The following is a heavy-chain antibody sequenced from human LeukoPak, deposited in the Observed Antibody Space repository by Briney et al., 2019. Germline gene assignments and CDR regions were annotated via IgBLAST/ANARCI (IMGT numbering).Heavy chain of an antibody. D-gene: IGHD1-14*01. V-gene: IGHV1-18*04. CDR2: ISGYTGDT. CDR1: GYTFTSYA. CDR3: ARLLAVYPNLDTFVV. Sequence: GASVKVSCKASGYTFTSYAMTWVRQAPGQGLEWVGWISGYTGDTKYAQKLQGRVNMTTDTSTSTAYMELRSLRSDDTAVYFCARLLAVYPNLDTFVVWGQGTMVTVSS. J-gene: IGHJ3*01.